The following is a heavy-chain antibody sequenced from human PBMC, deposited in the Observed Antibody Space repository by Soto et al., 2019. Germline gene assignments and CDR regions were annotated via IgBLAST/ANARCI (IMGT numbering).Heavy chain of an antibody. CDR2: IDPDSGDT. D-gene: IGHD2-8*01. J-gene: IGHJ5*02. CDR3: ARDRSTYGGGGTGEVKENWFDP. V-gene: IGHV1-2*02. Sequence: ASVKVSCKASGYTFTGYYLHWVRQAPGQGPEWVGKIDPDSGDTDQSQKFQGRVTLTRDTAIDTAYMELTRLTLDDTAIYYCARDRSTYGGGGTGEVKENWFDPWGQGALVTVSS. CDR1: GYTFTGYY.